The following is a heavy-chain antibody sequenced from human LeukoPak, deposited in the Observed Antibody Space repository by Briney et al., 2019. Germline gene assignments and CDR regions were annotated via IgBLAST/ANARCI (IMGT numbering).Heavy chain of an antibody. D-gene: IGHD3-10*01. CDR2: IYYSGST. Sequence: SETLSLTCTVSGGSISSYYWSWIRQPPGKGLEWIGYIYYSGSTNYNPSLKSRVTISVDTSKNQFSLKLSSVTAADTAVYYRARGLSEWFGELSWFDPWGQGTLVTVSS. CDR1: GGSISSYY. J-gene: IGHJ5*02. V-gene: IGHV4-59*01. CDR3: ARGLSEWFGELSWFDP.